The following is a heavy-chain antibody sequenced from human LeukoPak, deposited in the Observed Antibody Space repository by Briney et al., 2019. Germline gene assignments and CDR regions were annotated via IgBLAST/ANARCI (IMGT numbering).Heavy chain of an antibody. Sequence: GGSLRLSCAASGFTFSSYAMSWVRQAPGKGLEWVSAISGSGGSTHYADSVKGRFTISRDNSKNTVYLQMNSLRAEDTAVYYCAKVVNGWTGELSSFDNWGQGTLVTVSS. CDR2: ISGSGGST. J-gene: IGHJ4*02. D-gene: IGHD3-10*01. CDR3: AKVVNGWTGELSSFDN. V-gene: IGHV3-23*01. CDR1: GFTFSSYA.